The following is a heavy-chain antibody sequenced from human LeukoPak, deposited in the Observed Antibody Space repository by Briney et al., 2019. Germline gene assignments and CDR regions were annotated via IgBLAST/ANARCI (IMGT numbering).Heavy chain of an antibody. D-gene: IGHD6-13*01. CDR2: ISSSSSYI. CDR3: ARESRYSSSWPDAFDI. J-gene: IGHJ3*02. Sequence: GGSLRLSCAASGFTFSSYSMNWVRQAPGKGLEWVSSISSSSSYIYYADSVKGRFTISRDNAKNSLYLQMNSLRAEDTAVYYCARESRYSSSWPDAFDIWGQGTMVTVSS. V-gene: IGHV3-21*01. CDR1: GFTFSSYS.